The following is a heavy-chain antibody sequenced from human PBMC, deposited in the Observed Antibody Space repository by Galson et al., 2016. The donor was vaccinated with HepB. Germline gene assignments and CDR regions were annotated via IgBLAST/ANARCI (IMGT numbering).Heavy chain of an antibody. CDR1: GFTFSDYY. V-gene: IGHV3-11*01. CDR2: ISSSGITI. CDR3: ARSTQLLYSLGH. Sequence: SLRLSCAASGFTFSDYYMNWIRQAPGKGLEWVSYISSSGITIDYADSVKGRFTISRDNAKNSLYLQMNSLRAEDTAVYYCARSTQLLYSLGHWGQGTLVTVSS. D-gene: IGHD3-16*01. J-gene: IGHJ4*02.